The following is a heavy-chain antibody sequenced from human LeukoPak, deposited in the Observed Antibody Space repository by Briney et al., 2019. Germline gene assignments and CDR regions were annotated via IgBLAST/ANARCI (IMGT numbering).Heavy chain of an antibody. CDR3: ARDFHGVVAPAATYYFDY. Sequence: ASVKVSCKASGYTFTSFGISWVRQAPGQGLEWMGWISAYNGNTNYAQKLQGRVTMTTDTSTSTAYMELRSLRSDDTAVYYCARDFHGVVAPAATYYFDYWGQGTLVTVSS. J-gene: IGHJ4*02. CDR1: GYTFTSFG. CDR2: ISAYNGNT. D-gene: IGHD2-2*01. V-gene: IGHV1-18*01.